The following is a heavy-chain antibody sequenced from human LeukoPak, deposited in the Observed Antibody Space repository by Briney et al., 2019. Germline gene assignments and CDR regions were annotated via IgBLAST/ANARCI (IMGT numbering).Heavy chain of an antibody. J-gene: IGHJ5*02. V-gene: IGHV4-4*07. D-gene: IGHD3-3*02. CDR1: GGSIGFYF. CDR3: VRDELRTTYHFSWDP. CDR2: INGSGGT. Sequence: PSETLSLTCTVSGGSIGFYFWSWIRQPAGKGLEWIGRINGSGGTNYNTSLKSRVTMSVDTSKSQFSLKLRSVTADDTSVYYCVRDELRTTYHFSWDPWGQGLLV.